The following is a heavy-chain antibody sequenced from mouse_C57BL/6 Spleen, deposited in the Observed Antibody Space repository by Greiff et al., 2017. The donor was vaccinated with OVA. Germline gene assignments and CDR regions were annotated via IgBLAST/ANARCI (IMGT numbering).Heavy chain of an antibody. CDR3: ARWETAQAFAY. CDR2: IYPGDGAT. D-gene: IGHD3-2*02. CDR1: GYAFSSSW. V-gene: IGHV1-82*01. Sequence: QVQLQQSGPELVKPGASVKISCKASGYAFSSSWMNWVKQRPGKGLEWIGRIYPGDGATNYNGKFKGKATLTADKSSSTAYMQLSSLTSEDSAVYFCARWETAQAFAYWGQGTLVTVSA. J-gene: IGHJ3*01.